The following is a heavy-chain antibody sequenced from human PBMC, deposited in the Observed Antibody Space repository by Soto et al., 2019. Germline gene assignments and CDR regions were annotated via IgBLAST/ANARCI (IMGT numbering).Heavy chain of an antibody. D-gene: IGHD5-12*01. CDR3: ARDPDMATNYWFDP. CDR2: INPDNGNT. V-gene: IGHV1-3*01. CDR1: GYTFLSYV. J-gene: IGHJ5*02. Sequence: QVQLVQSGAEVKKPGASVKVSCKASGYTFLSYVIHWVRQAPGQGPEWMGWINPDNGNTRYSQTLQGRVTFTRDTSASTAYMELSSLKSEDTAVYYCARDPDMATNYWFDPWGQGTLVTVSS.